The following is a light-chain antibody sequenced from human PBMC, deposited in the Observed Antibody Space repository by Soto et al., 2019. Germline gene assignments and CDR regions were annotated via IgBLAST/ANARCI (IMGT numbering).Light chain of an antibody. CDR2: GAS. V-gene: IGKV3-15*01. CDR3: QQYNNWPRT. CDR1: QRVNIN. Sequence: EVAMAQTTVTLSFSPWERASLSFRASQRVNINLAWYQQKPGQAPRLLIYGASTRATGIPARFSGSGSGTEFTLTISSLQSEDFGVYYCQQYNNWPRTFGQGNKGDIK. J-gene: IGKJ1*01.